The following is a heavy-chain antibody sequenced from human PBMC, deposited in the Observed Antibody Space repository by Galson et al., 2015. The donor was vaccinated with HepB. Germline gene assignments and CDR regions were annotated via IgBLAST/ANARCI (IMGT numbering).Heavy chain of an antibody. Sequence: SLRLSCAASGFTFSSYGMHWVRQAPGKGLEWVAVISYDGGNKYYADSVKGRFTISRDNSKNTLYLQMNSLRAEDTAVYYCARGFYGSGSASKGRDAFDIWGQGTMVTVSS. D-gene: IGHD3-10*01. V-gene: IGHV3-30*03. CDR3: ARGFYGSGSASKGRDAFDI. CDR2: ISYDGGNK. J-gene: IGHJ3*02. CDR1: GFTFSSYG.